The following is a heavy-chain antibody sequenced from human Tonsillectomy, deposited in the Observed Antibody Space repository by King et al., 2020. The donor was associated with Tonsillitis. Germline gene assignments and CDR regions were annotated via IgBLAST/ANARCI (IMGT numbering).Heavy chain of an antibody. J-gene: IGHJ5*02. CDR2: IYHSGST. D-gene: IGHD3-9*01. Sequence: VQLQESGPGLVKPSETLSLTCAVSGYSISSGYYWGWIRQPPGKGLEWIGSIYHSGSTYYNPSLMSRVTISVDTSKNQFSLKLSSVTAADTAVYYCARDYYDILTGYSPNWFDPWGQGTLVTVSS. CDR1: GYSISSGYY. CDR3: ARDYYDILTGYSPNWFDP. V-gene: IGHV4-38-2*02.